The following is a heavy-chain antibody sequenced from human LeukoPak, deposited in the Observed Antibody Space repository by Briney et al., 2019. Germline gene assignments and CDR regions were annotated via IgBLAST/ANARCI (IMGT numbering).Heavy chain of an antibody. CDR1: GFTLSGYA. J-gene: IGHJ4*02. CDR3: AREHSSGWSSFDH. V-gene: IGHV3-30-3*01. D-gene: IGHD6-19*01. Sequence: GGALRLSCAASGFTLSGYAIHWVRQAPGKGLEWVAVISYDGSNKYYADSVKGRFTISRDNSKNTLYLQMNSLRAEDTAVYYCAREHSSGWSSFDHWGQGALVTVS. CDR2: ISYDGSNK.